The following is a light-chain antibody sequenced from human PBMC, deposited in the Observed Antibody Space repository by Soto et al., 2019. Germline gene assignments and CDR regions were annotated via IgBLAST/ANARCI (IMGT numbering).Light chain of an antibody. V-gene: IGLV2-23*02. CDR3: CSYTHGNTF. CDR1: PSDVGSYNNL. Sequence: SLLAQPSPPSGSPGQSITLPSPGNPSDVGSYNNLVSWYQQHPGKAPKAMIYEVNKRPSGVSNRFSGSKSGNTASLTISGLQAEDEADYYCCSYTHGNTFFGSGTKVTVL. J-gene: IGLJ1*01. CDR2: EVN.